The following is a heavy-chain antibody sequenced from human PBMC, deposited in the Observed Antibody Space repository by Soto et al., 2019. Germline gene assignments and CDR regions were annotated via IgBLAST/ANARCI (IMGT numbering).Heavy chain of an antibody. Sequence: QVQLVQSGAEVKKPGASVKVSCKASGYTFTSYDINWVRQATGQGLEWMGWMNPNSGNTGYAQKFQGRVTMTRNTSRSTAYMELSSRRSEDTAVYYCARGLEKYSSGWFPFDYWGQGTLVTVSS. CDR3: ARGLEKYSSGWFPFDY. CDR1: GYTFTSYD. CDR2: MNPNSGNT. J-gene: IGHJ4*02. V-gene: IGHV1-8*01. D-gene: IGHD6-19*01.